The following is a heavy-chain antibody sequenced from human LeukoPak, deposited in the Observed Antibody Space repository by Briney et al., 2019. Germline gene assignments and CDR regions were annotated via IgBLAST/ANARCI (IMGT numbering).Heavy chain of an antibody. Sequence: ASVKVSCKVSGYTLTELSIHWVRQAPGKGLEWMGGFDPEDGETIYAQKFQGRVTMTEDTSTDTAYMELSSLRSEDTAVYYCATARNFWSGYYFDYWGQGTLVTVSS. CDR3: ATARNFWSGYYFDY. D-gene: IGHD3-3*01. CDR2: FDPEDGET. CDR1: GYTLTELS. V-gene: IGHV1-24*01. J-gene: IGHJ4*02.